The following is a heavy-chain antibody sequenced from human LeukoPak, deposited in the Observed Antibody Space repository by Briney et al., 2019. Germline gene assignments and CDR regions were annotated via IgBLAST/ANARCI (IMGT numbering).Heavy chain of an antibody. V-gene: IGHV4-39*07. CDR3: ARIDCSFASCYRGYYFDY. D-gene: IGHD2-2*01. J-gene: IGHJ4*02. CDR2: IYYSGST. Sequence: PSETLSLTCTVSGGSISSSTYFWGWIRQPPGKGLEWIGTIYYSGSTNYNPSLKSRVTISVDTSNNQFSLKLSSVTAADTAMYYCARIDCSFASCYRGYYFDYWGQGTLVTVSS. CDR1: GGSISSSTYF.